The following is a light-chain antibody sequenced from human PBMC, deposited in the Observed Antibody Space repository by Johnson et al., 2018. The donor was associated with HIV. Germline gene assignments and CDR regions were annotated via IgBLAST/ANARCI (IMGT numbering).Light chain of an antibody. J-gene: IGLJ1*01. CDR3: GTWDSSLSAGFYV. Sequence: QSVLTQPPSVSVAPGQKVTISCSGSSSNIGNNYVSWYQQVPGTAPKLLIFDNNKRPSGIPDRFSGSKSGTSATLDITGLQTGDEADYYCGTWDSSLSAGFYVFGTGTKVTVL. CDR2: DNN. CDR1: SSNIGNNY. V-gene: IGLV1-51*01.